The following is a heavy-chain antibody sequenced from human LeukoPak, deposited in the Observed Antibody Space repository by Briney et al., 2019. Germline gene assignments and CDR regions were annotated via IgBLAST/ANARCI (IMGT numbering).Heavy chain of an antibody. V-gene: IGHV4-59*01. J-gene: IGHJ4*02. CDR3: ARASDYGGNHFDY. CDR2: ISYSGST. D-gene: IGHD4-23*01. CDR1: GDSISSSY. Sequence: PSETLSLTCTVSGDSISSSYWSWIRQPPGKGLEWIGYISYSGSTSSNPSLRSRVTISVDTSKNQFSLRLTSVTAADTAMYYCARASDYGGNHFDYWGQGTLVTVSS.